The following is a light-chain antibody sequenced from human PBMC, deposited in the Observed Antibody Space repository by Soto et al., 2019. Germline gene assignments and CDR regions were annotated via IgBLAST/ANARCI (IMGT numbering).Light chain of an antibody. V-gene: IGKV2-30*02. CDR3: MQGTHWPWT. CDR1: QSLIHSDGNTY. J-gene: IGKJ1*01. Sequence: DVVMTQSPLSLPVTLGQPASISCRSSQSLIHSDGNTYLNWFQQRPGQSPRRLISKVSDRDSGVPDRFSGSGSGSDFTLKISRVEAEDVGVYYCMQGTHWPWTFGQGTEVYVK. CDR2: KVS.